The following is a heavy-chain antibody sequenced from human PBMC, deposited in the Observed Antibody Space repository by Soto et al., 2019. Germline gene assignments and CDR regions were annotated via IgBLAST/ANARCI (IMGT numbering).Heavy chain of an antibody. J-gene: IGHJ4*02. CDR2: IYSGGST. D-gene: IGHD4-4*01. V-gene: IGHV3-53*01. CDR1: GFTVSSNY. CDR3: ARGTNSDYSLLDY. Sequence: PGGSLRLSCAASGFTVSSNYMSWVRQAPGKGLEWVSVIYSGGSTYYADSVKGRFTISRDNSKNTLYLQMNSLRAEDTAVYYCARGTNSDYSLLDYWGQGTLVTVSS.